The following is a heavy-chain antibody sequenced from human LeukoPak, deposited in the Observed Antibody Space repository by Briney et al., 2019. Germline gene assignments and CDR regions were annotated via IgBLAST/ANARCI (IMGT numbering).Heavy chain of an antibody. CDR2: IIPIFGTA. V-gene: IGHV1-69*13. D-gene: IGHD6-13*01. Sequence: SVKVSCKASGGTFSSYAISWVRQAPGQGLEWMGGIIPIFGTANYAQKFQGRVTITADESTSTAYMELSSLRSEDTAVYYCARVSSSWYVSDAFDIWGQGTMVTVSS. J-gene: IGHJ3*02. CDR1: GGTFSSYA. CDR3: ARVSSSWYVSDAFDI.